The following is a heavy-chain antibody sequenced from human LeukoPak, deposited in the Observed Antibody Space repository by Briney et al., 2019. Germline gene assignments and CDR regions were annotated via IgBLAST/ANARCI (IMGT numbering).Heavy chain of an antibody. J-gene: IGHJ5*02. CDR2: INSDGSST. CDR3: ARSDWFGL. CDR1: GFSFSSDW. V-gene: IGHV3-74*01. Sequence: GGSLRLSCAASGFSFSSDWMHWVRQAPGKGLVWVSGINSDGSSTFYADSVKGRFTFSRDNAKNTLYLQMNSLRADDTAVSYCARSDWFGLWGQGTLVTVSS.